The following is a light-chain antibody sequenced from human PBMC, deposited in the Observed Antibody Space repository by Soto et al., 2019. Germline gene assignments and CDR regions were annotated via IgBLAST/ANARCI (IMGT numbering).Light chain of an antibody. Sequence: EILMTQSPATLSGSPGERATLSCRASQSISSNLAWFQQKPGQAPRLLIYGASTRAAGIPARFSGSGSGTEFTLTISSLQSEDFAVYYCQQYNTWRTFGQGTKVEIK. CDR3: QQYNTWRT. V-gene: IGKV3-15*01. CDR1: QSISSN. CDR2: GAS. J-gene: IGKJ1*01.